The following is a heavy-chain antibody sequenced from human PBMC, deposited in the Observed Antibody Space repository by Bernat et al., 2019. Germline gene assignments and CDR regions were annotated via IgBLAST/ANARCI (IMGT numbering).Heavy chain of an antibody. CDR1: GGSISSGGYY. CDR2: IYYSGST. CDR3: ASSLDGSGSYLPFDY. V-gene: IGHV4-31*03. Sequence: QVQLQESGPGLVKPSQTLSLTCTVSGGSISSGGYYWSWIRQHPGKGLEWIGYIYYSGSTYYNPSLNSRLTISIDTSRNQFSLKLSSVTAADTAVYYCASSLDGSGSYLPFDYWGQGTLVTVSS. J-gene: IGHJ4*02. D-gene: IGHD3-10*01.